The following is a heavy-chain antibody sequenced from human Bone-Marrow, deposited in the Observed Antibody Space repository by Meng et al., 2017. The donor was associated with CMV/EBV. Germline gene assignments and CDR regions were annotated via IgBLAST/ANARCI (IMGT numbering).Heavy chain of an antibody. V-gene: IGHV3-48*03. J-gene: IGHJ4*02. D-gene: IGHD1-1*01. CDR2: ISTSGSTM. CDR3: ARNGQKTGTPSNY. CDR1: GFTFSNYE. Sequence: GGSLRLSCAASGFTFSNYEMNWVRQAPGQGLEWVSYISTSGSTMYYADSVKGRFTVSRDNAKNSLSLQMNSLRAEDTAVYYCARNGQKTGTPSNYWGQGTLVTVSS.